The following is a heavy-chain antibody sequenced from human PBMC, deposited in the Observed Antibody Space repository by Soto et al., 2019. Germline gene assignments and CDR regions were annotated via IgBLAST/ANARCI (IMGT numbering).Heavy chain of an antibody. D-gene: IGHD3-16*01. CDR2: ISAYNGNT. Sequence: GASVKVSCKASGYTFTSYGIGWVRQAPGQGLEWMGWISAYNGNTNYAQKLQGRVTMTTDTSTSTAYMELRSLRSDDTAVYYCARDGHDDYYYGMDVWGQGTTVTVSS. J-gene: IGHJ6*02. V-gene: IGHV1-18*04. CDR1: GYTFTSYG. CDR3: ARDGHDDYYYGMDV.